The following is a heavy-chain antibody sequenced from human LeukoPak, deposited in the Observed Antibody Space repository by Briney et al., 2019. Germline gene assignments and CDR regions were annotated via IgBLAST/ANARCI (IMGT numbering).Heavy chain of an antibody. J-gene: IGHJ6*03. CDR3: TRHIPDCSSTSCHIRPYSYYMDV. CDR2: IYYSGST. D-gene: IGHD2-2*02. Sequence: SETLSLTCTVSGGSISSSSYYWGWIRQPPGKGLEWIGSIYYSGSTYYNPSLKSRVTISVDTSKNQFSLKLSSVTAADTAMYYCTRHIPDCSSTSCHIRPYSYYMDVWGKGTTVTVSS. CDR1: GGSISSSSYY. V-gene: IGHV4-39*01.